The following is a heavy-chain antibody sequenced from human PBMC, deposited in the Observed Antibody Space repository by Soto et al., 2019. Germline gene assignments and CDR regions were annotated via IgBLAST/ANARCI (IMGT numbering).Heavy chain of an antibody. CDR2: ISAYNGNT. J-gene: IGHJ4*02. D-gene: IGHD3-9*01. CDR1: GYTFTSYG. V-gene: IGHV1-18*01. Sequence: GASVKVSCKASGYTFTSYGISWVRQAPGQGLEWMGWISAYNGNTNYAQKLQGRVTMTTDTSTSTAYMELRSLRSDDTAVYYCARRDYDILTGYYQDLYWGQGTLVTVAS. CDR3: ARRDYDILTGYYQDLY.